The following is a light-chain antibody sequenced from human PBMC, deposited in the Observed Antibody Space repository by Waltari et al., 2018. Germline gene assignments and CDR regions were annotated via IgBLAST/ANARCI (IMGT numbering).Light chain of an antibody. J-gene: IGKJ2*01. V-gene: IGKV1-33*01. CDR2: DAS. CDR3: QQYDNLPYT. Sequence: DIQMTQCPYSLSAPVGDRVTVTCQASQDISNYLYWYQQKPGKAPKLLLYDASNLETGVPSRISGSGSGTDSTFTISSLQPEDIATYYCQQYDNLPYTFGQGTKLEIK. CDR1: QDISNY.